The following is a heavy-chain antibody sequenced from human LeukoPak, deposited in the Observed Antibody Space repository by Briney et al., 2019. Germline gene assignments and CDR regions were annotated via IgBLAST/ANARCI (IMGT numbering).Heavy chain of an antibody. D-gene: IGHD2-15*01. J-gene: IGHJ4*02. CDR1: GFTFSSYS. CDR2: ISSSSSYI. V-gene: IGHV3-21*01. CDR3: ARGILYWDRIVVVVAQLGYYFDY. Sequence: PGGSLRLSCAASGFTFSSYSMNWVRQAPGKGLEWVSSISSSSSYIYYADSVKGRFTISRDNAKNSLYLQMNSLRAEDTAVYYCARGILYWDRIVVVVAQLGYYFDYWGQGTLVTVSS.